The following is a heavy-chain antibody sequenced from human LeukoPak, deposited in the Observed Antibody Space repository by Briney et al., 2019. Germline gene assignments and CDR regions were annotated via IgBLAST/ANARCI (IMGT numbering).Heavy chain of an antibody. D-gene: IGHD3-9*01. V-gene: IGHV1-69*13. Sequence: SVKVSCKASGGTFSSYAISWVRQAPGQGLEWMGGIIPIFGTANYAQKFQGRVTITADESTSTAYMELSGLRSEDTAVYYCASTVRYFDWLPHPLVYFDYWGQGTLVTVSS. J-gene: IGHJ4*02. CDR2: IIPIFGTA. CDR1: GGTFSSYA. CDR3: ASTVRYFDWLPHPLVYFDY.